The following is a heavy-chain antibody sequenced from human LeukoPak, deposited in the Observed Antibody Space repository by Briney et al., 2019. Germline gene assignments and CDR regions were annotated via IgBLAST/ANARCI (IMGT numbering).Heavy chain of an antibody. CDR2: ISGSGGST. CDR3: AKDRNYYGSGLDAFDI. J-gene: IGHJ3*02. V-gene: IGHV3-23*01. Sequence: GGSLRLSCAAPGFTFSSYAMSWVRQAPGKGLEWVSAISGSGGSTYYADSVKGRFTISRDNSKNTLYLQMNSLRAEDTAVYYCAKDRNYYGSGLDAFDIWGQGTMVTVSS. D-gene: IGHD3-10*01. CDR1: GFTFSSYA.